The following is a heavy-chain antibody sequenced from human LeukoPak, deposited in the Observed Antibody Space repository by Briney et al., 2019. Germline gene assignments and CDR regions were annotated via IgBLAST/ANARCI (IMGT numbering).Heavy chain of an antibody. Sequence: GASVKVSCKASGGTFSSYAISWVRQAPGQGLEWMGWISAYNGNTNYAQKLQGRVTMTTDTSTSTAYMELRSLRSDDTAVYYCASRSYGSEGAFDIWGQGTMVTVSS. CDR1: GGTFSSYA. CDR2: ISAYNGNT. V-gene: IGHV1-18*01. J-gene: IGHJ3*02. D-gene: IGHD4-17*01. CDR3: ASRSYGSEGAFDI.